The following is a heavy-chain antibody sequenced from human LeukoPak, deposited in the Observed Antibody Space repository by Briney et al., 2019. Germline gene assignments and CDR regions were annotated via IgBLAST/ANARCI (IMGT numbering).Heavy chain of an antibody. CDR2: INIGGTNT. J-gene: IGHJ5*02. Sequence: GGSLRLSCAASGLTFNDYYMSSIRQAPGKGLEWLSYINIGGTNTHYADSVKGRFTISRDNAKKSLYLEMNNLRAEDTAVYYCATDGAGFDTWGQGVLVTVSS. V-gene: IGHV3-11*01. CDR1: GLTFNDYY. CDR3: ATDGAGFDT.